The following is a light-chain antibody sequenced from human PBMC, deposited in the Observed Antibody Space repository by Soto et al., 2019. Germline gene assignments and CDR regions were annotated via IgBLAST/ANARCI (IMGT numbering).Light chain of an antibody. CDR2: KAA. J-gene: IGKJ1*01. CDR1: QSISYW. Sequence: DIQMTQSPSTLSASVGDRVTITCRASQSISYWLAWYQQKPGKAPKLLIYKAARLESGVPSRFGGSGSGTEFTLTIRSLQPDDFATYYCQQYNSYPSTFGQGTKVETK. CDR3: QQYNSYPST. V-gene: IGKV1-5*03.